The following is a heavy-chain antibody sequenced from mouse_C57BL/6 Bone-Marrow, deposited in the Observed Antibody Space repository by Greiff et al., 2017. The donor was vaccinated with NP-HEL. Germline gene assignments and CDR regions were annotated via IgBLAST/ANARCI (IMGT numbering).Heavy chain of an antibody. J-gene: IGHJ2*01. Sequence: EVQLQQSGPELVKPGASVKISCKASGYTFTDYYMNWVKQSHGKSLEWIGDINPNNGGTSYIQKFKGKATLTVDKSSSTAYMELRSLTSEDSAVYYCAREALTTVVATHFDYWGQGTTLTVSS. CDR1: GYTFTDYY. D-gene: IGHD1-1*01. CDR2: INPNNGGT. CDR3: AREALTTVVATHFDY. V-gene: IGHV1-26*01.